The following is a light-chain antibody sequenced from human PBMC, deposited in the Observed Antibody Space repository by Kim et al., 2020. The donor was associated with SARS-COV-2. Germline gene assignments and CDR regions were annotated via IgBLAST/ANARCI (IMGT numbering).Light chain of an antibody. CDR2: LNSDGSH. CDR1: SGHSSYA. V-gene: IGLV4-69*01. CDR3: QTWGTGIRV. Sequence: ASVKLTFTRSSGHSSYAIAWHQQQPEKGPRYLMKLNSDGSHSKGDGIPDRFSGSSSGAERYLTISSLQSEDEADYYCQTWGTGIRVFGGGTQLTVL. J-gene: IGLJ3*02.